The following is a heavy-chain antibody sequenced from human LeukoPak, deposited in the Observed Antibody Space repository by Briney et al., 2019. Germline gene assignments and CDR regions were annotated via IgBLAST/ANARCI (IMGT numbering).Heavy chain of an antibody. J-gene: IGHJ4*02. Sequence: GGSLRLSCAASGFTVSSNYMSWVRQAPGKGLEWVSVIYSGGSTYYADSVKGRFTISRDNSKNTLYLQMNSLRAEDTAVYYCAKPRSLNMVGGAVDYWGQGTLVTVSS. CDR3: AKPRSLNMVGGAVDY. V-gene: IGHV3-53*01. D-gene: IGHD2-15*01. CDR1: GFTVSSNY. CDR2: IYSGGST.